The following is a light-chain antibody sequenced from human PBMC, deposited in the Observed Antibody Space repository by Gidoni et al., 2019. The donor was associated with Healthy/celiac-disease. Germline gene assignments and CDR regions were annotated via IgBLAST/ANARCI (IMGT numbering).Light chain of an antibody. CDR2: SNN. J-gene: IGLJ2*01. CDR3: AAWDDSLNVV. Sequence: QSVLTQPPSASGTPGQRVTIACSGSSSHIGSNTVNGDQHLPGTAPKRLIYSNNQRPSGVPERFSGSKSGTSAALAISGLQSEDEADYYCAAWDDSLNVVFGGGAKLTVL. CDR1: SSHIGSNT. V-gene: IGLV1-44*01.